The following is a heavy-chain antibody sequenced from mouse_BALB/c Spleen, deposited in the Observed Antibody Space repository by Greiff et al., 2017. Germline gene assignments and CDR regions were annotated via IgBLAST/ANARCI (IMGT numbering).Heavy chain of an antibody. D-gene: IGHD3-2*02. J-gene: IGHJ4*01. V-gene: IGHV3-2*02. CDR2: ISYSGST. CDR1: GYSITSDYA. CDR3: ARIRDYYAMDY. Sequence: EVQLKESGPGLVKPSQSLSLTCTVTGYSITSDYAWNWIRQFPGNKLEWMGYISYSGSTSYNPSLKSRISITRDTSKNQFFLQLNSVTTEDTATYYCARIRDYYAMDYWGQGTSVTVSS.